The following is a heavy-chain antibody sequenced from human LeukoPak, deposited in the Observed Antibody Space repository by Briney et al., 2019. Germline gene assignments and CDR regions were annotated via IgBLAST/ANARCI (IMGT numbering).Heavy chain of an antibody. Sequence: PGGSLRLSCAASGFTFSSNYMSWVRQAPGKGLEWVSVIYSGGSTYYADSVKGRFTISRDNSKNTLYLQMNSLRVEDTAVYYCARGQSCSSTSCFFDYWGQGTLVTVSS. CDR3: ARGQSCSSTSCFFDY. CDR1: GFTFSSNY. V-gene: IGHV3-53*01. J-gene: IGHJ4*02. CDR2: IYSGGST. D-gene: IGHD2-2*01.